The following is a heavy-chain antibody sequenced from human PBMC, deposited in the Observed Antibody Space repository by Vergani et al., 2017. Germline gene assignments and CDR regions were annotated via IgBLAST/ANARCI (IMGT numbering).Heavy chain of an antibody. D-gene: IGHD3-22*01. Sequence: QLQLQESGPGLVKPSETLSLTCTVSGGSISSSSYYWGWIRQPPGKGLEWIGSIYYSGSTYYNPSLKSRVTISVDTSKNQFSLKLCSVTAADTAVYYCARHAYYESSGYYYGGALYFDYWGQGTLVTVSS. J-gene: IGHJ4*02. CDR2: IYYSGST. CDR3: ARHAYYESSGYYYGGALYFDY. CDR1: GGSISSSSYY. V-gene: IGHV4-39*01.